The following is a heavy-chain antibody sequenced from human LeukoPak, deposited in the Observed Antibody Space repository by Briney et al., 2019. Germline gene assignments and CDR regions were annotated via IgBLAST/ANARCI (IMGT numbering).Heavy chain of an antibody. J-gene: IGHJ4*02. Sequence: GGSLRLSCAASGFTFSSYAMSWVRQAPGEGLEWVSAISGSGGSTYYADSVKGRFTISRDNSKNTLYLQMNSLRAEDTAVYYCAKGVPGAEIWLRNYFDYWGQGTLVTVSS. D-gene: IGHD5-18*01. CDR2: ISGSGGST. CDR1: GFTFSSYA. V-gene: IGHV3-23*01. CDR3: AKGVPGAEIWLRNYFDY.